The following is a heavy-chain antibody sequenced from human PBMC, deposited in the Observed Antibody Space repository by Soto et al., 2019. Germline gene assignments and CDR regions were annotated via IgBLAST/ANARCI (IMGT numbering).Heavy chain of an antibody. CDR2: IFYSGST. D-gene: IGHD3-22*01. Sequence: QVQLQELGPGLVKPSQTLSLTCTVSGGSISSGGHYWSWVRQHPGKGLEWIGCIFYSGSTYYNPSLKSRVTISVDTSKNQFSLKLTSVTAADTAVYFCARDNYGSSGYYYGAFHIWGQGTMVTVSS. CDR3: ARDNYGSSGYYYGAFHI. CDR1: GGSISSGGHY. V-gene: IGHV4-31*03. J-gene: IGHJ3*02.